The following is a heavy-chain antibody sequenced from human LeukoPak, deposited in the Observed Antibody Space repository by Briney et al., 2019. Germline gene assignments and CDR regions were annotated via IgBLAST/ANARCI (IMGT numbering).Heavy chain of an antibody. CDR3: ARDHDYGGNSPFDY. CDR2: IWYDGSNK. V-gene: IGHV3-33*08. D-gene: IGHD4-23*01. J-gene: IGHJ4*02. Sequence: GGSLRLSCAASGFTFSSYGMHWVRQAAGKGLGWVGVIWYDGSNKYYADSVKGRFTISRDNSKNTLYLQMNSLRAEDTAVYYCARDHDYGGNSPFDYWGQGTLVTVSS. CDR1: GFTFSSYG.